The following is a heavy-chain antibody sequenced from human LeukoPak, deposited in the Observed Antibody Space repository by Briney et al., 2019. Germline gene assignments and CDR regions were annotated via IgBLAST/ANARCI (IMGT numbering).Heavy chain of an antibody. Sequence: GGSLRLSCAASGFTFSDYYMSWIRQAPGKGLEWVSYISSSGSTIYYADSVKGRFTISRDNAKNSLYLQMNSLRAEDTAVYYCAAQTRYSSSRNRENWFDPWGQGTLVTVSS. CDR2: ISSSGSTI. V-gene: IGHV3-11*01. D-gene: IGHD6-13*01. CDR1: GFTFSDYY. J-gene: IGHJ5*02. CDR3: AAQTRYSSSRNRENWFDP.